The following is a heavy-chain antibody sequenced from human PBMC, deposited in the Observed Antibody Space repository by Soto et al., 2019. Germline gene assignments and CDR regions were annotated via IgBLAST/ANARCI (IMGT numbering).Heavy chain of an antibody. CDR3: ARDQLRFLEWSKSSYYYYYYMDV. CDR2: INPSGGST. CDR1: GYTFTSYY. V-gene: IGHV1-46*03. D-gene: IGHD3-3*01. J-gene: IGHJ6*03. Sequence: ASVKVSCKASGYTFTSYYMHWVRQAPGQGLEWMGIINPSGGSTSYAQKFQGRVTMTRDTSTSTVYMELSSLRSEDTAVYYCARDQLRFLEWSKSSYYYYYYMDVWGKGTTVTVSS.